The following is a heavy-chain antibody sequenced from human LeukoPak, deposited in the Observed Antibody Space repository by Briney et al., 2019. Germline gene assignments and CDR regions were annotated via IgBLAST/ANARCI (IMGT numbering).Heavy chain of an antibody. Sequence: ASVKVSCKASGYTFTSYYMHWVRQAPGQGLEWMGWINPNSGGTNYAQKFQGRVTMTRDTSISTAYMELSRLRSDDTAVYYCARVGFTMWFGELLYPHFDYWGQGTLVTVSS. J-gene: IGHJ4*02. CDR3: ARVGFTMWFGELLYPHFDY. V-gene: IGHV1-2*02. CDR1: GYTFTSYY. CDR2: INPNSGGT. D-gene: IGHD3-10*01.